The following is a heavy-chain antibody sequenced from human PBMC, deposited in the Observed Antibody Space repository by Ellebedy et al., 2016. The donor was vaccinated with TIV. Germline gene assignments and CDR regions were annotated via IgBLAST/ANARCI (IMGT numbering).Heavy chain of an antibody. CDR2: MNPNSGNT. D-gene: IGHD7-27*01. V-gene: IGHV1-8*01. CDR3: ARAPPPRGDRSADAFDI. Sequence: AASVKVSCKASGYTFTSYDINWVRQATGQGLEWMGWMNPNSGNTGYAQKFQGRVTMTRNTSISTAYMELSSLRSEDTAVYYCARAPPPRGDRSADAFDIWGQGTMVTVSS. J-gene: IGHJ3*02. CDR1: GYTFTSYD.